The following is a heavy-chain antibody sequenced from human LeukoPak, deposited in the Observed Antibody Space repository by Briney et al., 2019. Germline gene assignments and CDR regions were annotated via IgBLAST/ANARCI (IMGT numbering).Heavy chain of an antibody. D-gene: IGHD2-2*01. CDR3: AKVYLSIVVVPAADY. CDR2: ISYDGSNK. V-gene: IGHV3-30*18. CDR1: GVTFSSYG. Sequence: GRSLRLSCAASGVTFSSYGMHWVRQAPGKGLEWVAVISYDGSNKYYADSVKGRFTISRDNSKNTLYLQMNSLRAEDTAVYYCAKVYLSIVVVPAADYWGQGTLVTVSS. J-gene: IGHJ4*02.